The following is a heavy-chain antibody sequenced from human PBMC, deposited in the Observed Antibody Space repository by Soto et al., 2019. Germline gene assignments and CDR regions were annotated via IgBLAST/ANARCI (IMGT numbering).Heavy chain of an antibody. D-gene: IGHD7-27*01. CDR2: ISGSGGST. Sequence: GGSLRLSCAASGFTFSSYAMSWVRQAPGKGLEWVSAISGSGGSTYYADSVKGRVTISRDNSKNTLYLQMNSLRAEDSAVNSCAKRGPLTGDDFDYWGQGTLVTVSS. CDR1: GFTFSSYA. CDR3: AKRGPLTGDDFDY. J-gene: IGHJ4*02. V-gene: IGHV3-23*01.